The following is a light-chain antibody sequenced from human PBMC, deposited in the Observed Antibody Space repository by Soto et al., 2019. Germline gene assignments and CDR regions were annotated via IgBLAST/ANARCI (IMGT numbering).Light chain of an antibody. CDR3: QVRDSGSYPRYV. CDR1: NIGGKS. V-gene: IGLV3-21*02. CDR2: DDS. Sequence: YELAQPPSVSVAPGQTASITCGGNNIGGKSVHWYQQRPGQAPVLVVYDDSDRPSGIPERFSGSNSGNTATLTISRVEAGDEAEYYCQVRDSGSYPRYVFGTGTKLTVL. J-gene: IGLJ1*01.